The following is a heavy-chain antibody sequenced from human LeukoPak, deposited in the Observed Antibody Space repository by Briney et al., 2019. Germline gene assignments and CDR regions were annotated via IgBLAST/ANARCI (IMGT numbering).Heavy chain of an antibody. CDR1: GGSISSYY. J-gene: IGHJ4*02. CDR2: IYYSGST. Sequence: PSETLSLTCTVSGGSISSYYWSWIRQPPGEGLEWIGYIYYSGSTNYNPSLKSRVTISVDTSKNQFSLKLSSVTAADTAVYYCARVGPRGSGYHDYWGQGTLVTVSS. V-gene: IGHV4-59*12. D-gene: IGHD3-22*01. CDR3: ARVGPRGSGYHDY.